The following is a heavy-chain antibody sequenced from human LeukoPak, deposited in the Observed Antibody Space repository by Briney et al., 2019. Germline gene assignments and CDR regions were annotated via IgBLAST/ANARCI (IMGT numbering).Heavy chain of an antibody. CDR1: GFTFDDYA. CDR3: AKAGIAAAAFDY. CDR2: ISWNSGSI. Sequence: PGRSLRPSCAASGFTFDDYAMHWVRQAPGKGLEWVSGISWNSGSIGYADSVKGRFTISRDNAKNSLYLQMNSLRAEDTALYYCAKAGIAAAAFDYWGQGTLVTVSS. V-gene: IGHV3-9*01. J-gene: IGHJ4*02. D-gene: IGHD6-13*01.